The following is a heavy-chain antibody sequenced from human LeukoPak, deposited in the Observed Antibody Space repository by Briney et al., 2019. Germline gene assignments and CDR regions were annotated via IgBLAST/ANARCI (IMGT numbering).Heavy chain of an antibody. V-gene: IGHV3-30*02. CDR1: GFTFSNYG. D-gene: IGHD3-16*01. J-gene: IGHJ4*02. Sequence: GGSLRLSCAASGFTFSNYGMHWVRQAPGKGLEWVAFIRYDGSNKYYADSVKGRFTISRDNSKNTLYLQMNSLRAEDTAVYYCAKDGGTGMMYLYYFDDWGQGTLVTVSS. CDR2: IRYDGSNK. CDR3: AKDGGTGMMYLYYFDD.